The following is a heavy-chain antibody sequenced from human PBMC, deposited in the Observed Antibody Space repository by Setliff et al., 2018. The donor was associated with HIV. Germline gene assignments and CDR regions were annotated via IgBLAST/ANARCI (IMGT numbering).Heavy chain of an antibody. J-gene: IGHJ3*02. CDR2: ISYSGNT. CDR1: GGSISSRSYY. Sequence: PSETLSLTCSVSGGSISSRSYYWGWIRQPPGKGLEWIGTISYSGNTYYRPSLKSRVTISVDTSKNQFSLRLNSVTAADTAVYYCARQIGYTRGWDIFGVVAGSFDIWGRGTMVTVSS. D-gene: IGHD3-3*01. CDR3: ARQIGYTRGWDIFGVVAGSFDI. V-gene: IGHV4-39*01.